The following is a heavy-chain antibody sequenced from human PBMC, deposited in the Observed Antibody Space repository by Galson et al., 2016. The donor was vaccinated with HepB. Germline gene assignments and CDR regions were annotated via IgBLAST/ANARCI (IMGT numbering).Heavy chain of an antibody. CDR1: GGTFSRYA. CDR2: IIPIFGTA. J-gene: IGHJ6*02. Sequence: SVKVSCKASGGTFSRYAISWVRQAPGQGLEWMGGIIPIFGTANYAQKFQGRVTITADASTSTAYMELSSLRSEDTAMYYCARGASSNWPYYYYSMDVWGQGTLVTVS. CDR3: ARGASSNWPYYYYSMDV. V-gene: IGHV1-69*13. D-gene: IGHD6-13*01.